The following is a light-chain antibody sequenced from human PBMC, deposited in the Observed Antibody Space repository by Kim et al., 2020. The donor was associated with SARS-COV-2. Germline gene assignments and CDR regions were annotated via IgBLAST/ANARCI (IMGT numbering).Light chain of an antibody. Sequence: PRESSTLPSGASRSSDISLAWKLQPPGQPPRLLFYDAANRPAGVPDRFSGSGSGTDFTRTIASLAPEDFAVYYGQQRGILPPARTFGGGTKVDIK. CDR1: RSSDIS. V-gene: IGKV3-11*01. CDR2: DAA. CDR3: QQRGILPPART. J-gene: IGKJ4*01.